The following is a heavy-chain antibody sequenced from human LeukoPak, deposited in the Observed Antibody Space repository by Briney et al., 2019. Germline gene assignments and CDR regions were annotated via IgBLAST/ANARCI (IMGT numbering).Heavy chain of an antibody. D-gene: IGHD6-19*01. V-gene: IGHV4-61*02. CDR2: IYTSGST. J-gene: IGHJ3*02. CDR3: ARDPVPIAVADAFDI. CDR1: GGSISSGSYY. Sequence: SETLSLTCTVSGGSISSGSYYWSWIRQPAGKGLEWIGRIYTSGSTNYNPSLKSRVTISVDTSKNQFSLKLSSVTAADTAVYYCARDPVPIAVADAFDIWGQGTMVTVSS.